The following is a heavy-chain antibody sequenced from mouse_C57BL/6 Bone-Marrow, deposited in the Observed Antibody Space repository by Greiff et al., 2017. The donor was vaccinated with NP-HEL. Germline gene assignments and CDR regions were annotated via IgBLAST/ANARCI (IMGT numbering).Heavy chain of an antibody. D-gene: IGHD2-2*01. CDR2: IWSGGST. Sequence: VQLVESGPGLVQPSQSLSITCTVSGFSLTSYGVHWVRQSPGKGLEWLGVIWSGGSTDYNAAFISRLSISKDNSKSQVFFKMNSLQADDTAIYYCARTDLLWLRRDWYFDVWGTGTTVTGSS. V-gene: IGHV2-2*01. J-gene: IGHJ1*03. CDR1: GFSLTSYG. CDR3: ARTDLLWLRRDWYFDV.